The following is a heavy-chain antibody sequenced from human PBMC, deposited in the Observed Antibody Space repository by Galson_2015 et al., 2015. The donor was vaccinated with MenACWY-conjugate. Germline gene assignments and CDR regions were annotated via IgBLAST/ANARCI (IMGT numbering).Heavy chain of an antibody. V-gene: IGHV4-61*05. Sequence: SETLSLTCTVSGGSISSSSYYWGWIRQPPGKGLEWIGYIYYSGSTNYNPSLKSRVTISVDTSKNQFSLKLSSVTAADTAVYYCARQQLGPYYYYGMDVWGQGTTVTVSS. CDR2: IYYSGST. D-gene: IGHD6-13*01. J-gene: IGHJ6*02. CDR1: GGSISSSSYY. CDR3: ARQQLGPYYYYGMDV.